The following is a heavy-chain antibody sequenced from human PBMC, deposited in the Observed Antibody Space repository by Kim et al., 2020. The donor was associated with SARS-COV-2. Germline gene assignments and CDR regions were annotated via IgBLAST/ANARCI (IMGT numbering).Heavy chain of an antibody. D-gene: IGHD2-15*01. J-gene: IGHJ6*02. Sequence: ASVKVSCKASGYTFTSYGISWVRQAPGQGLEWMGWISAYNGNTNYAQKLQGRVTMTTDTSTSTAYMELRSLRSDDTAVYYCARDQSQVATYYYYYGMDVWGQGTTVTGSS. CDR1: GYTFTSYG. CDR2: ISAYNGNT. CDR3: ARDQSQVATYYYYYGMDV. V-gene: IGHV1-18*01.